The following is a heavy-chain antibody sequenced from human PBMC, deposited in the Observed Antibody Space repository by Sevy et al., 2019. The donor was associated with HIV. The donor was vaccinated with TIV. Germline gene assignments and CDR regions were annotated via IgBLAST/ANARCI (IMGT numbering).Heavy chain of an antibody. CDR2: LYSGGST. D-gene: IGHD3-10*01. V-gene: IGHV3-53*01. CDR3: ARVTVRGFDY. Sequence: GGSLRLSCTASGFTVSSNYMSRVRQAPGKGLEWVSVLYSGGSTYYADSVKVRLTISRDNSKNTLYLQMNSLRAEDTAVYYCARVTVRGFDYWGQGTLVTVSS. CDR1: GFTVSSNY. J-gene: IGHJ4*02.